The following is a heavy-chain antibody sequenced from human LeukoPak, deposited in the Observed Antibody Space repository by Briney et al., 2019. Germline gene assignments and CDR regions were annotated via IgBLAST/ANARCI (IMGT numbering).Heavy chain of an antibody. CDR3: ASADGYNYPLDY. Sequence: ASETLSLTCTVSGGSISSSSYYWGWIRQPPGKGLEWIGSIYYSGSTYYNPSLKSRVTTSVDTSKNQFSLKLSSVTAADTAVYYCASADGYNYPLDYWGQGTLVTVSS. D-gene: IGHD5-24*01. V-gene: IGHV4-39*07. CDR1: GGSISSSSYY. J-gene: IGHJ4*02. CDR2: IYYSGST.